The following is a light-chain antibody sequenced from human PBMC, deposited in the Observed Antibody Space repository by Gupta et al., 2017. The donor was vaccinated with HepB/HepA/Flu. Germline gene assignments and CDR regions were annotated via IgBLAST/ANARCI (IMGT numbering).Light chain of an antibody. CDR2: KAS. J-gene: IGKJ1*01. CDR3: QQENNYPLT. CDR1: QSISSW. V-gene: IGKV1-5*03. Sequence: DIQMTQSPSTLSPSVGDRVTITCRASQSISSWLAWYQQKPGKAPKVLIYKASSLESGVPSRFSGSGSGTEFTLTISSLQPDDFATYYCQQENNYPLTFGQGTKVEIK.